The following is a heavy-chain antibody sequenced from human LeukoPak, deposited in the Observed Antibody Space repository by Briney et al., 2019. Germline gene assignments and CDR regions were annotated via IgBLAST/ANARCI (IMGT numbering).Heavy chain of an antibody. Sequence: PSETLSLTCTVSGYSISSGYYWGWIRQPPGKGLEWIGNIYHSGSTYYNPSLKSRVTISVDTSKNQFSLKLSSVTAADTAVYYCARREGYGSGSYADYWGQGTLVTVSS. CDR2: IYHSGST. J-gene: IGHJ4*02. V-gene: IGHV4-38-2*02. D-gene: IGHD3-10*01. CDR1: GYSISSGYY. CDR3: ARREGYGSGSYADY.